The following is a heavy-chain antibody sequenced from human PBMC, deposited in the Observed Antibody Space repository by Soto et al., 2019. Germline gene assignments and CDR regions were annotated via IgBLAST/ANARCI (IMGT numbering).Heavy chain of an antibody. V-gene: IGHV3-48*01. CDR3: ARITAEGFSLRIYYYMDV. CDR2: ISSSSSTI. CDR1: GFTFSSYS. D-gene: IGHD1-20*01. J-gene: IGHJ6*03. Sequence: GGSLRLSCAASGFTFSSYSMNWVRQAPGKGLEWVSYISSSSSTIYYADSVKGRFTISRDNAKNSLYLQMNSLRAEDTAVYYCARITAEGFSLRIYYYMDVWGKGTTVTVSS.